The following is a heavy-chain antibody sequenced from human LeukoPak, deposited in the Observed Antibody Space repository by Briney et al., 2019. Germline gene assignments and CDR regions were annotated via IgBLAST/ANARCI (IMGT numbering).Heavy chain of an antibody. J-gene: IGHJ4*02. CDR2: IKEDGTET. CDR1: GYIFSSYW. CDR3: AKEGRSLQTY. V-gene: IGHV3-7*03. D-gene: IGHD5-24*01. Sequence: GGSLRLSCVGSGYIFSSYWMNWVRQAPGKGLEWVANIKEDGTETYYVDSVKGRFTISRDNAKNSLYLQMNSLRVEDTAVYYCAKEGRSLQTYWGQGTLVTVSS.